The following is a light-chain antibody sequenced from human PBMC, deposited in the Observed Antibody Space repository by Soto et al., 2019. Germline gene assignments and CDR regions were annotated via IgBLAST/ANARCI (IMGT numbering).Light chain of an antibody. CDR1: QTIGTW. Sequence: DIQMTQSPSTLSASVGDRVTITCRASQTIGTWLAWYQQKPGIAPKLLISEASTLESGVPSRFSGSGSGTEFTLTISSLQPDDFATYYCHKYNRYPWTFGQGTKVEIK. CDR3: HKYNRYPWT. J-gene: IGKJ1*01. V-gene: IGKV1-5*03. CDR2: EAS.